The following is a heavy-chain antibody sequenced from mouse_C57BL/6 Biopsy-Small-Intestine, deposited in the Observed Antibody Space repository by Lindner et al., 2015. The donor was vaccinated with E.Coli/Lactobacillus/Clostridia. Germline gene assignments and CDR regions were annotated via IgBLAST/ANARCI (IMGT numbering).Heavy chain of an antibody. Sequence: VQLQESGAELAKPGASVKLSCKASGYTFTSYWMHWVKQRPGQGLEWIGYINPSSGYTKYNQKFKDKATLTADKSSGTAYMQLSSLTYEDSAVYYCARSVSNYFDYWGQGTTLTVSS. CDR2: INPSSGYT. CDR3: ARSVSNYFDY. D-gene: IGHD1-1*01. J-gene: IGHJ2*01. CDR1: GYTFTSYW. V-gene: IGHV1-7*01.